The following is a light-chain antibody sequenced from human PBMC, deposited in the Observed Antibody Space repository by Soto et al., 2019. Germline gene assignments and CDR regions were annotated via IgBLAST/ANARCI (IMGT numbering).Light chain of an antibody. CDR2: DVS. CDR1: SSDVGGCNF. Sequence: QSALTQPASVSGSPGQSITISCTGTSSDVGGCNFVSWYQQHPGTAPKLMIYDVSNRPSGVSNRFSGSKSGNTASLTISGLQPEDEADYYCSSYTSSSTVVFGGGTKVTVL. CDR3: SSYTSSSTVV. J-gene: IGLJ2*01. V-gene: IGLV2-14*01.